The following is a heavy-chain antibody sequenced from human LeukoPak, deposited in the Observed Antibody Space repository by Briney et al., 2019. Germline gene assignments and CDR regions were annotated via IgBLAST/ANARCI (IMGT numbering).Heavy chain of an antibody. Sequence: PSETLSLTCTVSGGSISSSSYYWGWIRQPPGRGLEWIATISYSGSTYYNPSLRSRVTMSIDTSKNQFSLKLSSVTAADTAVYYCASLLSGFISSWCPDYYYGVDVWGQGTTVSVSS. CDR1: GGSISSSSYY. CDR3: ASLLSGFISSWCPDYYYGVDV. D-gene: IGHD6-13*01. V-gene: IGHV4-39*01. CDR2: ISYSGST. J-gene: IGHJ6*02.